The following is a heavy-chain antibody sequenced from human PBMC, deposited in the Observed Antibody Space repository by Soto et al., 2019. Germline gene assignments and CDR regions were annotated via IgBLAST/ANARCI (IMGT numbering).Heavy chain of an antibody. CDR1: GFTFSSYA. V-gene: IGHV3-23*01. D-gene: IGHD3-3*01. Sequence: EVQLLESGGGLVQPGGSLRLSCAASGFTFSSYAMSWVRQAPGKGLEWVSAISGSGGSTYYADSVKGRFTISRDNSKHTQCLKMNSLRDEDTAVYYCAKSLKNGTYYDFWSCYYFLGALDIWGQGTMVTVSS. J-gene: IGHJ3*02. CDR2: ISGSGGST. CDR3: AKSLKNGTYYDFWSCYYFLGALDI.